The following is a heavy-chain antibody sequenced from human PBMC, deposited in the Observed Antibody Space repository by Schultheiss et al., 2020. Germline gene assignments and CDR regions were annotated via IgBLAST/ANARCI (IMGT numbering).Heavy chain of an antibody. CDR3: ARGPMYSSGSKRFDY. CDR1: GGSISSGGYS. D-gene: IGHD6-19*01. CDR2: IYYSGST. Sequence: SETLSLTCAVSGGSISSGGYSWSWIRQPPGKGLEWIGYIYYSGSTYYNPSLKSRVTISVDTSKNQFSLKLSSVTAADTAVYYCARGPMYSSGSKRFDYWGQGTLVTVSS. V-gene: IGHV4-30-4*07. J-gene: IGHJ4*02.